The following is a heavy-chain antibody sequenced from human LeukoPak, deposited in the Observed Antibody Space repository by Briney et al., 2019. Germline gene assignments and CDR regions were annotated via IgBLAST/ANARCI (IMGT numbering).Heavy chain of an antibody. V-gene: IGHV4-34*01. J-gene: IGHJ4*02. CDR3: VRGRGGLQLRSYFDY. Sequence: SETLSLTCAVYGESFSGYYSSWIPHRPGKGLEWIGEINHSGSTNYNPSLQRRATISVDTSKKQFSLNLNSMTAASTTVYYSVRGRGGLQLRSYFDYWGQGTLVTVSS. D-gene: IGHD5-24*01. CDR1: GESFSGYY. CDR2: INHSGST.